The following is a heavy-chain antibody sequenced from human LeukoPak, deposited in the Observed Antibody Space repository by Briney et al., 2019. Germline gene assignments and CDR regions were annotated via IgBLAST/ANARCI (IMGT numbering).Heavy chain of an antibody. CDR3: AKDRGHWVATTDY. D-gene: IGHD5-12*01. V-gene: IGHV3-23*01. Sequence: PGRSLRLSCAASGFTFSSYAMSWVRQAPGKGLDWVSAISGSGGSTYYADSVKGRFTISRDNSKNTLYLQMNSLRAEDTAVYYCAKDRGHWVATTDYWGQGTLVTVSS. J-gene: IGHJ4*02. CDR2: ISGSGGST. CDR1: GFTFSSYA.